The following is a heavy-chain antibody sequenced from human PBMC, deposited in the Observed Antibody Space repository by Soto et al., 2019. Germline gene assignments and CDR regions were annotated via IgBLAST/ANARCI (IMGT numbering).Heavy chain of an antibody. CDR1: GGPISSSNW. J-gene: IGHJ4*02. CDR2: IYHSGST. D-gene: IGHD3-22*01. CDR3: ARHDSSGYDPY. V-gene: IGHV4-4*02. Sequence: QVQLQESGPGLVKPSGTLSLTCAVSGGPISSSNWWSWVRQPPGKGLEWSGEIYHSGSTNYNPSLKSRGTISVDKSKNQFSLKLSSVTAADSAVYYCARHDSSGYDPYWGQGTLVTVSS.